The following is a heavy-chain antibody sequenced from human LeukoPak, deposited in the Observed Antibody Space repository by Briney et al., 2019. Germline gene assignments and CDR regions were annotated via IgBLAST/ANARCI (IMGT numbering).Heavy chain of an antibody. Sequence: GGSLRLSCAASGFTVSSNYMNWVRQAPGKGLEWVSLISSGGSTYYADSVKGRFTISRDNSKNTLYLQMNRLRAEDTAVYYCAREAGPTNNWFDPWGQGTLVTVSS. V-gene: IGHV3-53*01. CDR1: GFTVSSNY. CDR3: AREAGPTNNWFDP. CDR2: ISSGGST. J-gene: IGHJ5*02. D-gene: IGHD1-26*01.